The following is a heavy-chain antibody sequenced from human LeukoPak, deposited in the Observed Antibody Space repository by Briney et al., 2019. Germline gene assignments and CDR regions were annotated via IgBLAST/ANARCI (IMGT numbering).Heavy chain of an antibody. CDR2: IWYDGSNK. D-gene: IGHD3-9*01. J-gene: IGHJ3*02. Sequence: GGSLRLSCAASGFTFSTYGMHWVRQAPGKGLEWVAVIWYDGSNKYYADSVKDRFTISRDSSKNTLYLQMNSLRAEDTAVYYCARASYFDWLPPTNAFDIWGQGTMVTVSS. V-gene: IGHV3-33*01. CDR3: ARASYFDWLPPTNAFDI. CDR1: GFTFSTYG.